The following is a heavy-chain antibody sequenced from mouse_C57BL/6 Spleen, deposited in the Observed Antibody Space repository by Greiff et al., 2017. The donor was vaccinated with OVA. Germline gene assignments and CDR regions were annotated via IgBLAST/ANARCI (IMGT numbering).Heavy chain of an antibody. D-gene: IGHD1-1*01. CDR3: ASSYYYGSSSWYFDV. CDR2: IDPADSYT. J-gene: IGHJ1*03. Sequence: VQLQQSGAELVKPGASVKLSCKASGYTFTSYWMQWVNQRPGQGLEWIGEIDPADSYTKYNQKFKGKATLTVDTSSNTAYMQLSRLTSEDSAVYYCASSYYYGSSSWYFDVWGTGTTVTVSS. V-gene: IGHV1-50*01. CDR1: GYTFTSYW.